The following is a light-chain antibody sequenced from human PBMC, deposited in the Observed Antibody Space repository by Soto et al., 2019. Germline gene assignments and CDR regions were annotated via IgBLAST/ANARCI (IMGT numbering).Light chain of an antibody. Sequence: DIQMTQSPSTLSASVGDRVTITCRASQSISTWLAWYQHKPGKAPKLLIDKASNLESGVPSRFSGSGSGTEFTLTISSLEPDDFATYDCQPYNRYWTCGQGTKVDMK. CDR3: QPYNRYWT. CDR1: QSISTW. CDR2: KAS. J-gene: IGKJ1*01. V-gene: IGKV1-5*03.